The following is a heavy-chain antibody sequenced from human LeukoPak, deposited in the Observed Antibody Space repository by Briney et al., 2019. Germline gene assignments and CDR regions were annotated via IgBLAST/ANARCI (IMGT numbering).Heavy chain of an antibody. J-gene: IGHJ3*02. CDR3: ASDYGAFDI. Sequence: GGSLRLSCEASGFTFSNYAMSWVRQAPEKGLEWVSTISGSGGRTYYADSVKDRFTVSRDNSKDTLYLQMNSLRAEDTAVYYCASDYGAFDIWGQGTMVTVSS. CDR1: GFTFSNYA. V-gene: IGHV3-23*01. D-gene: IGHD4-17*01. CDR2: ISGSGGRT.